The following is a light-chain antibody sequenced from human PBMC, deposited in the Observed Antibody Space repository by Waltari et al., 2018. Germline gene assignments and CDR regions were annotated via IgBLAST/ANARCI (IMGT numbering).Light chain of an antibody. CDR1: QGISNW. CDR2: AAS. CDR3: QQGNSFPPT. Sequence: DIQMTHSPSSVSASVGDRVTITCRASQGISNWLAWYQQKPGKAPKLLIYAASILQTGVTSRFSGSGSGTDFTLTIRNLQPEDFATYFCQQGNSFPPTFGQGTRVEVK. V-gene: IGKV1-12*01. J-gene: IGKJ1*01.